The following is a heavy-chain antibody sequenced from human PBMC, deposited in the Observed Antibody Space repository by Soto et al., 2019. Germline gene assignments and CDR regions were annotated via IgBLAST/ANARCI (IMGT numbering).Heavy chain of an antibody. CDR3: ALCQPGYYYGLDV. CDR1: GFSLYNARMG. D-gene: IGHD3-10*01. V-gene: IGHV2-26*01. J-gene: IGHJ6*02. CDR2: IFSNDER. Sequence: QVTLKESGPVLVKPTETLTLTCTVSGFSLYNARMGVSWIRQPPGKALEWLAHIFSNDERSYSTSLKTRLSISKDTTKSPVVLTMTNVHPVDTATYYCALCQPGYYYGLDVWGQGTTVTVSS.